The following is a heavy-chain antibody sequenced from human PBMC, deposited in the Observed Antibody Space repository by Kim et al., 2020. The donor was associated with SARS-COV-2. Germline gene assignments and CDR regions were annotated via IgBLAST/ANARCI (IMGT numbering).Heavy chain of an antibody. V-gene: IGHV3-15*01. D-gene: IGHD3-22*01. CDR3: TTERASSGYLLY. Sequence: DYAAPVKGRFTISRDDSKNTLYLQMNSLKTEDTAVYYCTTERASSGYLLYWGQGTLVTVSS. J-gene: IGHJ4*02.